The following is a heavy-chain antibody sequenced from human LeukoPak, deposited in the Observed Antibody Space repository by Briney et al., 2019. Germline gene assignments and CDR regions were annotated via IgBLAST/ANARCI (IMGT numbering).Heavy chain of an antibody. CDR3: AKDLQRYCANGVCYLDY. V-gene: IGHV3-23*01. D-gene: IGHD2-8*01. CDR2: IRASVVT. J-gene: IGHJ4*02. Sequence: SLGLFWAACDSLFNIYALRWVRAAREGRVEWGSFIRASVVTDYAASVNGRFISSRDNSKNTLNLQMSSLRAEDTAVYYCAKDLQRYCANGVCYLDYWGQGTLVTASS. CDR1: DSLFNIYA.